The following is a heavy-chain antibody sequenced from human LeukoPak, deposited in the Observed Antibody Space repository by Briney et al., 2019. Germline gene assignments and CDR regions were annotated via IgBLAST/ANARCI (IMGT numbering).Heavy chain of an antibody. Sequence: PSETLSLTCTVSGGSISSYYWSWIRQPAGKGLEWIGRIYTSGSTDYNPSLKSRGTMSVDTSRNQFSLELTSVTAADTAVYYCARVRGYYFDYWGQGTQVTVSS. CDR3: ARVRGYYFDY. J-gene: IGHJ4*02. V-gene: IGHV4-4*07. CDR1: GGSISSYY. CDR2: IYTSGST.